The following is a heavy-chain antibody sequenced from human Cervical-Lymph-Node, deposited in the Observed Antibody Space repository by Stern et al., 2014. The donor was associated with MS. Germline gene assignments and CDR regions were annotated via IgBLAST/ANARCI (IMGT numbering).Heavy chain of an antibody. CDR3: ARGGSITTYPHGAFDV. Sequence: VQLVQSGAEVKKPEESLKISCKGSGYSFTSYWIGWVRQMPDKGLEGRGIIFPADVDTRYNPSLQGQVPLSVDKSISTAYLQWSSLKASDTAMYYCARGGSITTYPHGAFDVWGQGTMVTVSS. D-gene: IGHD1-20*01. CDR2: IFPADVDT. V-gene: IGHV5-51*03. J-gene: IGHJ3*01. CDR1: GYSFTSYW.